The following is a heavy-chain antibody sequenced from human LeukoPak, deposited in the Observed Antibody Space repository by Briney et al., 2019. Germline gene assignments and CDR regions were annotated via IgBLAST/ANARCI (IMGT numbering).Heavy chain of an antibody. CDR2: IIPIFGTA. Sequence: SVKVSCKASGGTFSSYAISWVRQAPGQGLEWMGGIIPIFGTANYAQKFQGRVTITADESTSTAYMELSSLRSEDTAVYYCARDRAAAEGGYYYYYMDVWGKGTTVTVSS. D-gene: IGHD6-13*01. V-gene: IGHV1-69*01. CDR3: ARDRAAAEGGYYYYYMDV. J-gene: IGHJ6*03. CDR1: GGTFSSYA.